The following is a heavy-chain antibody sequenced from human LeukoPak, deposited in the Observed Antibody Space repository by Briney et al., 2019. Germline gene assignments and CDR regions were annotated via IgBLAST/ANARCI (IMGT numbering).Heavy chain of an antibody. CDR3: ARADYYGSGSYYPSFDY. D-gene: IGHD3-10*01. CDR1: GGSFSGYY. CDR2: IYHSGST. V-gene: IGHV4-30-2*01. Sequence: SETLSLTCAVYGGSFSGYYWSWIRQPPGKGLEWIGYIYHSGSTYYNPSLKSRVTISVDRSKNQFSLKLSSVTAADTAVYYCARADYYGSGSYYPSFDYWGQGTLVTVSS. J-gene: IGHJ4*02.